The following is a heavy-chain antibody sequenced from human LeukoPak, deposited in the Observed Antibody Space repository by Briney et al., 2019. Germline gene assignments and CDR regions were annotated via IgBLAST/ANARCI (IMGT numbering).Heavy chain of an antibody. CDR1: GGSIRSYY. J-gene: IGHJ4*02. V-gene: IGHV4-34*01. CDR3: ARAYYYGSGYDY. Sequence: SETLSLTCTVSGGSIRSYYWSWIRQPPGKGLEWIGEINHSGSTNYNPSLKSRVTISVDTSKNQFSLKLSSVTAADTAVYYCARAYYYGSGYDYWGQGTLVTVSS. CDR2: INHSGST. D-gene: IGHD3-10*01.